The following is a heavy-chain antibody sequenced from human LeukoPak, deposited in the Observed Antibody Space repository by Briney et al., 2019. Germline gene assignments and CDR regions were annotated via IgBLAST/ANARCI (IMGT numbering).Heavy chain of an antibody. J-gene: IGHJ4*02. Sequence: GAALEISCKGSGSSFTSYWIGGVRPLPGKGLEWMGIIYPGDSDTRYSPSFQGQVTISADTSITTSYLQWGSLKASDTAMYYCAILETYYYGSGSLNPFDYWGQGTLVTVSS. CDR2: IYPGDSDT. CDR3: AILETYYYGSGSLNPFDY. CDR1: GSSFTSYW. V-gene: IGHV5-51*01. D-gene: IGHD3-10*01.